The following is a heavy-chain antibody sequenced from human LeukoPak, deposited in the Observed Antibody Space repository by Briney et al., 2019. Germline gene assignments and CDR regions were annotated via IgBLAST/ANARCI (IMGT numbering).Heavy chain of an antibody. CDR3: ARSGAVREVPHFYYYYYGMDV. J-gene: IGHJ6*02. CDR1: GYTFTSYG. V-gene: IGHV1-18*01. D-gene: IGHD3-10*01. CDR2: ISAYNGNT. Sequence: ASVKVSCKASGYTFTSYGISWVRQAPGQGLEWMGWISAYNGNTNYAQKLQGRVTMTTDTSTSTAYMELRSLRSDDTAVYYCARSGAVREVPHFYYYYYGMDVWGQGTTVTVSS.